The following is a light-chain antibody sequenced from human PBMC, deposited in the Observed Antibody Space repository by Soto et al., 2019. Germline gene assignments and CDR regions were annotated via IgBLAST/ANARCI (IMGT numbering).Light chain of an antibody. J-gene: IGKJ1*01. CDR1: QSVSSN. Sequence: EIVMTQSPATLSVSPGERSTLSCRASQSVSSNLAWYQQKPGQAPRLLIYGASTRATGIPARFSGGGSGTEFTLTISILQSEDFAVYYCQQYNNWPSLTFGRGTKVEIE. CDR3: QQYNNWPSLT. V-gene: IGKV3-15*01. CDR2: GAS.